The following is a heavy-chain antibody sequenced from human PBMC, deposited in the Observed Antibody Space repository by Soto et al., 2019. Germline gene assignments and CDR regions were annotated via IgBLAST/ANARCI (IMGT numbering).Heavy chain of an antibody. CDR3: ARVPSQQWLFKYYFDY. CDR2: INPNSGGT. D-gene: IGHD6-19*01. CDR1: GYTFTGNY. Sequence: QVQLVQSGAEVKKPEASVKVSCKASGYTFTGNYMHWVRQAPGQGLEWMGWINPNSGGTYYAQKFQGRVTMTRDTSISTVSLELSRLRSDDTGMYYCARVPSQQWLFKYYFDYWGQGTLVTVAT. J-gene: IGHJ4*02. V-gene: IGHV1-2*02.